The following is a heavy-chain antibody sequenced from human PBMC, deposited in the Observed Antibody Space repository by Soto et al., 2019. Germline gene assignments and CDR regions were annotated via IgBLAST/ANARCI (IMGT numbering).Heavy chain of an antibody. CDR3: ARKGLIRLTYYYYYGMDV. D-gene: IGHD3-22*01. V-gene: IGHV4-34*01. Sequence: SETLSLTCAVYGGSFSGYYWSWIRQPPGKGLEWIGEINHSGSTNYNPSLKSRVTISVDTSKNQFSLKLSSVTAADTAVYYCARKGLIRLTYYYYYGMDVWGQGTTVTVSS. CDR2: INHSGST. CDR1: GGSFSGYY. J-gene: IGHJ6*02.